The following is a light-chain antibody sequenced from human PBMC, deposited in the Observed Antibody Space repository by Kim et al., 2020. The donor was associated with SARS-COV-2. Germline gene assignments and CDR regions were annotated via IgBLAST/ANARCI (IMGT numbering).Light chain of an antibody. J-gene: IGKJ4*01. Sequence: TLSPGERATPSCRASHSVNNYLAWYQQKPGQAPRLLIYDAFNRATGIPARFSGSGSGRDYTLTISSLEPEDSAVYYCQQRSNWLTFGGGTKVDIK. CDR1: HSVNNY. CDR3: QQRSNWLT. V-gene: IGKV3-11*02. CDR2: DAF.